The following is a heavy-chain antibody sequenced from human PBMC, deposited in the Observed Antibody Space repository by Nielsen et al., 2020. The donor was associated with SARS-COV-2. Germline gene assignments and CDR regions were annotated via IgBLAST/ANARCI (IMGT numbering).Heavy chain of an antibody. D-gene: IGHD2-15*01. V-gene: IGHV3-53*01. Sequence: GESLKISCAASGFSVSRYFMSWVRQAPGKGLEWLSIIYRSDNSYYADSVKGRFTISRDNSKNTLWLEMNSLRVDDTAVYYCVGDTGGRWGELWGQGTLVTVSS. CDR2: IYRSDNS. CDR1: GFSVSRYF. J-gene: IGHJ4*02. CDR3: VGDTGGRWGEL.